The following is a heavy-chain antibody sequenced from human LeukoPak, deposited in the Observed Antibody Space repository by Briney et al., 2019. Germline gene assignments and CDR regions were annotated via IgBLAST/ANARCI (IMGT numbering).Heavy chain of an antibody. CDR3: ATQSGGRVY. Sequence: GGSLRLSCAASGFTFSSYWMHWVRQAPGKGLVWVSRINSDGSIRDYADSVKGRFTISRDNAKNTLYVQMTSLRAEDTALYYCATQSGGRVYWGQGTLVTVSS. CDR1: GFTFSSYW. CDR2: INSDGSIR. V-gene: IGHV3-74*01. J-gene: IGHJ4*02. D-gene: IGHD1-1*01.